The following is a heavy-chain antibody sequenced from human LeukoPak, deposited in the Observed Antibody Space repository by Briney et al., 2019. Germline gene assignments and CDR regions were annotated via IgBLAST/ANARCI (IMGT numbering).Heavy chain of an antibody. CDR2: INKDESNK. Sequence: GGSLRPSCVASGFTFSDYWMSWVRQAPGKGLEWVANINKDESNKQYVDSIKGRFTIYRDNEKNTLYLKMDSLRVEDTAIYYFARFSRVQSCFWGQGTLVTVSS. CDR3: ARFSRVQSCF. V-gene: IGHV3-7*01. J-gene: IGHJ4*02. D-gene: IGHD4/OR15-4a*01. CDR1: GFTFSDYW.